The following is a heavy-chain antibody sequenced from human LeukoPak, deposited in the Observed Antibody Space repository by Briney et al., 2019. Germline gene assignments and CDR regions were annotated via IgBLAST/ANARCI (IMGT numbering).Heavy chain of an antibody. D-gene: IGHD3-10*01. CDR2: IHNSGTT. CDR3: ARRYYYNLGSFPFDF. CDR1: GVPFSGYF. Sequence: SETLSLTCAVSGVPFSGYFWRWLRQSSGKGLEWLGEIHNSGTTNYNPSLNSRVTISEDTSKNQFYLNLSSVTAADTAVYYCARRYYYNLGSFPFDFWGQGTLVTVSS. V-gene: IGHV4-34*01. J-gene: IGHJ4*02.